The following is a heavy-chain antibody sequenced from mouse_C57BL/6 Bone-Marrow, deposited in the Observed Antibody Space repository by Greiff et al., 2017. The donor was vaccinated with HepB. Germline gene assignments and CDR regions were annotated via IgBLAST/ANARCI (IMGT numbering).Heavy chain of an antibody. CDR1: GFTFSDYY. CDR2: ISNGGGST. J-gene: IGHJ3*01. Sequence: DVKLVESGGGLVQPGGSLKLSCAASGFTFSDYYMYWVRQTPEKRLEWVAYISNGGGSTYYPDTVKGRFTISRDNAKNTLYLQMSRLKSEDTAMYYCARPVFYYGSSYLPWFAYWGQGTLVTVSA. D-gene: IGHD1-1*01. CDR3: ARPVFYYGSSYLPWFAY. V-gene: IGHV5-12*01.